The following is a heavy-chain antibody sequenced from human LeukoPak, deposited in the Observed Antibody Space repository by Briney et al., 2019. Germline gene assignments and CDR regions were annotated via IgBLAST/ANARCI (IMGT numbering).Heavy chain of an antibody. CDR3: ARDRKGIAAAGPRYAFDI. V-gene: IGHV1-2*02. Sequence: ASVKVSCTASGYTFTGYYMHWVRQAPGQGLEWMGWINPNSGGTNYAQKFQGRVTMTRDTSISTAYMELSRLRSDDTAVYYCARDRKGIAAAGPRYAFDIWGQGTMVTVSS. CDR2: INPNSGGT. D-gene: IGHD6-13*01. CDR1: GYTFTGYY. J-gene: IGHJ3*02.